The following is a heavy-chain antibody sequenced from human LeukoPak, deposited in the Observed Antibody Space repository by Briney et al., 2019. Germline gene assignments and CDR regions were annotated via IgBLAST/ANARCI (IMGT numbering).Heavy chain of an antibody. V-gene: IGHV3-33*01. CDR2: IWYDGSNK. D-gene: IGHD2-2*01. Sequence: GRSLRLSCAASGITFSTYGMHWVRQAPGKGLEWVALIWYDGSNKYYADYVKGRFTIPRENSKNTLYLQMNSLRAEDTAVYYCAIGYCSITTCYALDYWGQGTLVTVSS. CDR3: AIGYCSITTCYALDY. J-gene: IGHJ4*02. CDR1: GITFSTYG.